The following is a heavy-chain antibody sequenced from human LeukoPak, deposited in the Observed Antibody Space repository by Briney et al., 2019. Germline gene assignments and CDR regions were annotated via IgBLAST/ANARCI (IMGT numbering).Heavy chain of an antibody. Sequence: PSETLSLTCAVYGGSFSGYYWSWIRQPPGKGLEWIGEINHSGSTNYNPSLKSRVTISVDTSKNQFSLKLSSVTAADTAVYYCARGGRYSSSWYGYWGQGTLVSVSS. D-gene: IGHD6-13*01. CDR1: GGSFSGYY. J-gene: IGHJ4*02. CDR2: INHSGST. CDR3: ARGGRYSSSWYGY. V-gene: IGHV4-34*01.